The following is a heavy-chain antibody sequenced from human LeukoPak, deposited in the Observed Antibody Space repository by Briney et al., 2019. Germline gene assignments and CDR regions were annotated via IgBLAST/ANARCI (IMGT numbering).Heavy chain of an antibody. V-gene: IGHV3-23*01. J-gene: IGHJ4*02. CDR2: ISGSGGST. Sequence: GGSLRLSCAASGFTFSSYAMSWVRQAPGKGLECVSAISGSGGSTYYADSVKGRFTISRDNSKNSLYLQMNSLRAEDPAVYYCAKVGYSPVFDYWGQGTLVTVSS. CDR1: GFTFSSYA. CDR3: AKVGYSPVFDY. D-gene: IGHD5-24*01.